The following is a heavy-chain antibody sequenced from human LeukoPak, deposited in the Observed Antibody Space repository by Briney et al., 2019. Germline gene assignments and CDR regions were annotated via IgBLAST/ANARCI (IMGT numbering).Heavy chain of an antibody. Sequence: ASVKVSCKASGYSFTGYYMHWVRQAPGQGLEWMGWIHPNSGDTNYAQKFQGRVTVTRDTSISTAYMELSSLRSEDTAVYYCARVKWLRRAEIDYWGQGTLVTVSS. V-gene: IGHV1-2*02. CDR1: GYSFTGYY. J-gene: IGHJ4*02. D-gene: IGHD5-12*01. CDR3: ARVKWLRRAEIDY. CDR2: IHPNSGDT.